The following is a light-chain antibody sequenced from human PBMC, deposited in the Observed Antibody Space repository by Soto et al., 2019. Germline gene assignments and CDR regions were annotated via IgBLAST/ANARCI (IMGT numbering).Light chain of an antibody. CDR2: AAS. J-gene: IGKJ1*01. V-gene: IGKV1-27*01. CDR1: QGISNS. CDR3: QKGPT. Sequence: DIQMTQSPSSLSASVGDRVTITCWASQGISNSLAWYQQKPGKVPKLLIYAASTLQSGVPSRFSGSGSGTDFTLTIGSLQPEDVATYYCQKGPTFGQGTRVEIK.